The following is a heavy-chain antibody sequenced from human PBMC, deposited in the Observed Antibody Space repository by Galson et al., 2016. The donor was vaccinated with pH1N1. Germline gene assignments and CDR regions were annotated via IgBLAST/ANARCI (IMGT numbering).Heavy chain of an antibody. V-gene: IGHV1-69*13. CDR1: GGTFSNSA. CDR2: IIPIFGTT. CDR3: ASPAMVRGVVYYHFGMDI. J-gene: IGHJ6*02. D-gene: IGHD3-10*01. Sequence: SVKVSCKASGGTFSNSAVSWVHQAPGQGLEWMGGIIPIFGTTKYAQKIQGRVTITADQLTSTSYMELSSLRSEDTAVYYCASPAMVRGVVYYHFGMDIWGQGTTVTVSS.